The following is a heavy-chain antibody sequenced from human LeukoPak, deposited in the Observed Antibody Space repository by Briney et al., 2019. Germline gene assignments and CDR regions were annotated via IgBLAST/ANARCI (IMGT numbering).Heavy chain of an antibody. V-gene: IGHV4-38-2*02. CDR2: IYHSGIT. CDR1: GYSISSGYY. Sequence: SETLSLTCIVSGYSISSGYYWGWIRQPPGKGLEWIGNIYHSGITYYNLYNPSLKSRVIISVDTSKNHFSLKLSSVTAADTAVYFCATLLSSSYYFDYWGQGTLVTVSS. D-gene: IGHD3-10*02. J-gene: IGHJ4*02. CDR3: ATLLSSSYYFDY.